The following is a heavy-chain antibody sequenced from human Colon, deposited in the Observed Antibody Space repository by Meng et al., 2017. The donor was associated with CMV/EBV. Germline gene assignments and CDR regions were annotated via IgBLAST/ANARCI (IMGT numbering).Heavy chain of an antibody. Sequence: SQTLSLTCDISGDTVSSTTVGWNWIRQSPSRGLEWLGRIYYRSRWLDDYAQSVKSRISINVDTSKNQFSLQLDSVTPDDTAVYYCARRHTSGWYYFNSWGQGTLVTVS. J-gene: IGHJ4*02. D-gene: IGHD6-19*01. CDR1: GDTVSSTTVG. V-gene: IGHV6-1*01. CDR3: ARRHTSGWYYFNS. CDR2: IYYRSRWLD.